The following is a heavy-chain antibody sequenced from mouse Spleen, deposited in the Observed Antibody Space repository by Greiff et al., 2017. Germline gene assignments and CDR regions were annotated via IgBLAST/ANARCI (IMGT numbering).Heavy chain of an antibody. CDR1: GFAFSSYD. J-gene: IGHJ4*01. CDR3: ARHENYGSSYDYAMDY. D-gene: IGHD1-1*01. Sequence: VASGGGLVKPGGSLKLSCAASGFAFSSYDMSWVRQTPETRLEWVAYISSGGGSTYYPDTVKGRFTISRDNAKNTLYLQMSSLKSEDTAMYYCARHENYGSSYDYAMDYWGQGTSVTVSS. V-gene: IGHV5-12-1*01. CDR2: ISSGGGST.